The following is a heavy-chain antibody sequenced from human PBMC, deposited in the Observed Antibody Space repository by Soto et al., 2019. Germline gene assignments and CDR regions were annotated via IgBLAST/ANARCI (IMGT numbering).Heavy chain of an antibody. D-gene: IGHD6-13*01. CDR2: IKQNGSEK. J-gene: IGHJ6*02. Sequence: PGGSLRLSCAGSGFPFSRFWMSWVRQAPGKGLEWVANIKQNGSEKYYVDSVKGRFTISRDNAKNTLYLQMNSLRAEDTAVYYCARDNLQQLDAYYYYYGMDVWGQGTTVTVSS. CDR3: ARDNLQQLDAYYYYYGMDV. V-gene: IGHV3-7*03. CDR1: GFPFSRFW.